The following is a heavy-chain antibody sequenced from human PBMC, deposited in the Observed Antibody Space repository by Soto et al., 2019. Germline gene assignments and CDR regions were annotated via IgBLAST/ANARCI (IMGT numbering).Heavy chain of an antibody. J-gene: IGHJ4*02. V-gene: IGHV4-59*01. Sequence: PSETLSLTCTVSGGSISSYYWSWIRRPPGKGLEWIGYVYYSGSTNYNPSLKSRVTISVDTSKNQFSLKLSSVTAADTAVYYCARSPRPIAVAGTVVYYFDYWGQGTLVTVSS. CDR3: ARSPRPIAVAGTVVYYFDY. D-gene: IGHD6-19*01. CDR1: GGSISSYY. CDR2: VYYSGST.